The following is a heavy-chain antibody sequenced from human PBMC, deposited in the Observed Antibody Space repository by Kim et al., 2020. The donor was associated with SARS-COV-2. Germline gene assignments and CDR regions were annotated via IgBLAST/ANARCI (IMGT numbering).Heavy chain of an antibody. CDR1: GLPFSASG. J-gene: IGHJ4*01. CDR3: ARDKGERYSDY. D-gene: IGHD3-16*01. CDR2: IWSDGSKE. V-gene: IGHV3-33*01. Sequence: GGSLRLSCAASGLPFSASGMHWVRQAPGKGLEWVAMIWSDGSKEYYADSVNGRFTISRDNSKNTVYLQMNSLRAEDTAVYYCARDKGERYSDYWGHGTLVIVS.